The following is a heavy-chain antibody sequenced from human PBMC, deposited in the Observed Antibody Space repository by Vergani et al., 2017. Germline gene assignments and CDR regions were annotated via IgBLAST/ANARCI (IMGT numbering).Heavy chain of an antibody. D-gene: IGHD1-20*01. Sequence: QVQLQESGPRLVRPSQTLSLTCTVSGGSINTGAYYWSWIRQPAGKGLEWIGRVYTSGMTNYNPSLKSRVTILVDRSKSQLSLKLTSVTAGDTAVYFCARFLTGTTIYYYYGMDVWGQGTTVTVSS. CDR3: ARFLTGTTIYYYYGMDV. CDR1: GGSINTGAYY. V-gene: IGHV4-61*02. CDR2: VYTSGMT. J-gene: IGHJ6*02.